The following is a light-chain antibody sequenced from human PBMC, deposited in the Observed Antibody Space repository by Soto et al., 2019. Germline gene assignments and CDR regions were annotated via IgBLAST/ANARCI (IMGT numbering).Light chain of an antibody. J-gene: IGKJ1*01. V-gene: IGKV1-5*01. Sequence: DIPITPSPSPLSSFVGDRGTITCRASQSISSWLAWYQQKPGKAPKLLIYDASSLESGVPSRFSGSGSGTEFTLTISSLQPDDFATYYCQQYNSYSPTFGQGTKVDIK. CDR1: QSISSW. CDR3: QQYNSYSPT. CDR2: DAS.